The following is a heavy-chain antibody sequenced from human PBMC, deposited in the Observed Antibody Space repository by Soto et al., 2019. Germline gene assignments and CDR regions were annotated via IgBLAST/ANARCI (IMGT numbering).Heavy chain of an antibody. CDR2: TYIGGMT. Sequence: PSHNLSLTCTVSGASFTDGSLFFRWIRQSAGKGVECTASTYIGGMTYYNPSLKSRVTRSVHTSKSQFSLTLNSVTAADTAVYYCAAAPETFSPSGYYVNWFEPWGHAALVTVS. J-gene: IGHJ5*02. V-gene: IGHV4-39*01. CDR3: AAAPETFSPSGYYVNWFEP. CDR1: GASFTDGSLF. D-gene: IGHD3-22*01.